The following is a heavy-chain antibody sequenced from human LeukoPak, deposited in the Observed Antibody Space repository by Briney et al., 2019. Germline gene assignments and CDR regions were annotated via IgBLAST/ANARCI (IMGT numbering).Heavy chain of an antibody. V-gene: IGHV4-59*01. CDR2: IYYSGST. D-gene: IGHD3-10*01. CDR3: ARGVSYYYGSGKENWFDP. Sequence: SETLSLTCTVSGGSISSYYWSWIRQPPGKGLEWIGYIYYSGSTNYNPSLKSRVTISVDTSKNQFSLKLSSVTAADTAVYYCARGVSYYYGSGKENWFDPWGQGTLATVSS. CDR1: GGSISSYY. J-gene: IGHJ5*02.